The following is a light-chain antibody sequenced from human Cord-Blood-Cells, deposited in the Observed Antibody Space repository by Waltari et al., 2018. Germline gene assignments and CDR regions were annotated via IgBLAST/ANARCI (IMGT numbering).Light chain of an antibody. J-gene: IGLJ3*02. CDR1: SSNIGSNT. Sequence: QSVLTQPPSASGTPGQRVTIPCSGSSSNIGSNTVNWYQQRPGTAPKLLIYSNNQRPSGVPDRFSDSKSGTSASLAISGLQSEDEADYYCAAWDDSLNGWVFGGGTKLTVL. V-gene: IGLV1-44*01. CDR3: AAWDDSLNGWV. CDR2: SNN.